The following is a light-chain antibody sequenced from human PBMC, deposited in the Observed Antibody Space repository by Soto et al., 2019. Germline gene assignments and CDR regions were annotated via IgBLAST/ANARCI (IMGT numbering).Light chain of an antibody. CDR2: AAS. CDR3: QQRYSTPPLN. Sequence: DIQRTASPSSLSASVGDIFTITCLSSQSISSYLNWYQQKPGKAPKLLIYAASSLQSGVPSRFSGSGSGTDFTLTISSLQPEDFATYYCQQRYSTPPLNCGGGTKGAIK. J-gene: IGKJ4*01. CDR1: QSISSY. V-gene: IGKV1-39*01.